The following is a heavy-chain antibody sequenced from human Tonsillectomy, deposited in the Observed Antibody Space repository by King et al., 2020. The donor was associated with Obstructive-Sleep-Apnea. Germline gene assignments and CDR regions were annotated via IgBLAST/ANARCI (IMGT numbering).Heavy chain of an antibody. D-gene: IGHD3-10*01. CDR1: GFTFSNYG. V-gene: IGHV3-30*02. CDR2: IRYDGSNK. Sequence: VQLVESGGGVVQPGGSLRLSCGASGFTFSNYGMHWVRQSPGKGLEWVAFIRYDGSNKNYADSVKGRFTISRDNSKNTLYLQMNSLRDEDTAVYYRAGRVKFDATVWFGESLFVGVYWGQGTLVTVSS. J-gene: IGHJ4*02. CDR3: AGRVKFDATVWFGESLFVGVY.